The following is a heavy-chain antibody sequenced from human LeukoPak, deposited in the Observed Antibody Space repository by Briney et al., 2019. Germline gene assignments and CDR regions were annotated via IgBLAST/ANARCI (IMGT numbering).Heavy chain of an antibody. CDR2: IYHSGST. V-gene: IGHV4-38-2*01. CDR3: ARHVRDSSGYYLYYFDY. D-gene: IGHD3-22*01. CDR1: GYSISSGYY. Sequence: PSETLSLTCAVSGYSISSGYYWGWIRQPPGKGLEWIGSIYHSGSTYYNPSLKSRVTISVDTSKNRFSLKLSSVTAADTAVYYCARHVRDSSGYYLYYFDYWGQGTLVTVSS. J-gene: IGHJ4*02.